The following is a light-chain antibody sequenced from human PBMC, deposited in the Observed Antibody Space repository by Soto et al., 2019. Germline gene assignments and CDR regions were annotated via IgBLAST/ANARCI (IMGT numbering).Light chain of an antibody. CDR2: DVT. CDR3: CSPAGNHIVG. Sequence: QSALTQPRSVSGSPGQSVTISCTGPNSDVGRYNWVSWYQQHPGKDPKLMIYDVTERPSGVPDRFSASKSCNTASLTISGLQAEYEADYYCCSPAGNHIVGFGGGHKVTV. V-gene: IGLV2-11*01. CDR1: NSDVGRYNW. J-gene: IGLJ2*01.